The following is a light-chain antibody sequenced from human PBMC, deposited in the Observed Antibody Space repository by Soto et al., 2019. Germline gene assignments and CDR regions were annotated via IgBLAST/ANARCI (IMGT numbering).Light chain of an antibody. CDR1: SSNIGAGYN. V-gene: IGLV1-40*01. CDR3: QSYDSSLSGSI. J-gene: IGLJ2*01. Sequence: QSVLTQPPSVSGAPGQRVTISCTGSSSNIGAGYNVHWYQQLPGPAPKLLIYVNSNRPSGVPDRFSGSKSGTSASLAITGLQAEDEADYYCQSYDSSLSGSIFGGGTQLTVL. CDR2: VNS.